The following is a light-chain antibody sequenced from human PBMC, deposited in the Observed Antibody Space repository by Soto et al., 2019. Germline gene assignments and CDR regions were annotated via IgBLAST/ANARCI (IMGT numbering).Light chain of an antibody. CDR2: AAS. CDR1: QSINSRY. V-gene: IGKV3-20*01. CDR3: QQFGSSTGFT. J-gene: IGKJ3*01. Sequence: EIVLTQSPGTLSLSPGERATLSCRASQSINSRYLAWYQQKPGQAPRLLIYAASSRATGIPDRFSGSGSGTDFTLTISRLEPEDFAVYYCQQFGSSTGFTFGPGTKVDIK.